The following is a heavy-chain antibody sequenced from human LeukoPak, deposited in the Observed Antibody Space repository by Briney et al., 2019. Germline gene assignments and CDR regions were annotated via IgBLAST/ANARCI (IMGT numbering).Heavy chain of an antibody. CDR1: GDSFSSNSVT. D-gene: IGHD1-1*01. V-gene: IGHV6-1*01. CDR3: PRGLTRYDGFAP. J-gene: IGHJ5*02. CDR2: TYYRSTWYN. Sequence: SQTLSLTCAISGDSFSSNSVTWNWIRQSPSRGLEWLGRTYYRSTWYNDYAVSVRGRITVNPDTSKNQFSLHLNSVTPEDTAVYYWPRGLTRYDGFAPWGKGFLVTVSS.